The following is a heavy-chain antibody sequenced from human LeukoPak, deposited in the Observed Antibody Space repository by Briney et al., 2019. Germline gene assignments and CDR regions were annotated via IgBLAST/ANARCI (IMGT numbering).Heavy chain of an antibody. CDR3: TRPNNYDFWSGYYLPFDY. CDR1: GFTFGDYA. V-gene: IGHV3-49*04. J-gene: IGHJ4*02. D-gene: IGHD3-3*01. CDR2: IRSKAYGGTT. Sequence: PGGSLRLSCTASGFTFGDYAMSWVRQAPGKGLEWVGFIRSKAYGGTTEYAASVKGRFTISRDDSKSIAYLQMNSLKTEDKAVYYCTRPNNYDFWSGYYLPFDYWGQGTLVTVSS.